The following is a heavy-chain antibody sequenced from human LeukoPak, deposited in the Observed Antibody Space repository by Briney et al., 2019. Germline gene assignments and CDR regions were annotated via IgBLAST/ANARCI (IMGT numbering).Heavy chain of an antibody. V-gene: IGHV3-30*02. CDR2: IRYDGSNK. CDR3: AKDGGTHGEYYSYYMDV. Sequence: PGGSLRLSCAASGFTFSTYGMHWVRLAPGKGLEWVAFIRYDGSNKYADSVKGRFTISRDNSKNTLFLQMNSLRAEDTAVYYCAKDGGTHGEYYSYYMDVWGKGTTVTVSS. D-gene: IGHD2-15*01. J-gene: IGHJ6*03. CDR1: GFTFSTYG.